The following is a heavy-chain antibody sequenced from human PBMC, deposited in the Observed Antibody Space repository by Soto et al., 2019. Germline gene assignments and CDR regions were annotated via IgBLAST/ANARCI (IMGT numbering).Heavy chain of an antibody. Sequence: QVQLVESGGGVVQPGRSLRLSCAASGFTFSSYAMHWVRQAPGKGLEWVAVISYDGSNKYYADSVKGRFTISRDNSKNTLYRQMNSLRAEDTAVYYCARDQQQLVPSYGMDVWGQGTTVTVSS. CDR1: GFTFSSYA. V-gene: IGHV3-30-3*01. CDR3: ARDQQQLVPSYGMDV. D-gene: IGHD6-13*01. J-gene: IGHJ6*02. CDR2: ISYDGSNK.